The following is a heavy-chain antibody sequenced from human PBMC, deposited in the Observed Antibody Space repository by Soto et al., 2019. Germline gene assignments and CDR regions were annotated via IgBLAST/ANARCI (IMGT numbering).Heavy chain of an antibody. V-gene: IGHV3-23*01. CDR3: AKGYYYDSSGYNYYYGMDV. CDR2: ISGSGGST. D-gene: IGHD3-22*01. Sequence: EVQLLESGGGLVQPGGSLRLSCAASGFTFSSYAMSWVRQAPGKGLEWVSAISGSGGSTYYADSVKGRFTISRDNSKNTLSLQMNSLRAEDTAVYYCAKGYYYDSSGYNYYYGMDVWGQGTTVTVSS. J-gene: IGHJ6*02. CDR1: GFTFSSYA.